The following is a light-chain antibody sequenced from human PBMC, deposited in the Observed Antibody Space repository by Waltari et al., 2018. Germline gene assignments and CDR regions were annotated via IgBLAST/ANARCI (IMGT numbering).Light chain of an antibody. CDR3: SSYTSSSTWV. CDR2: DVS. J-gene: IGLJ3*02. CDR1: SSDVGGDHY. Sequence: QSALTHPASVSRSPGQSLTISSPGTSSDVGGDHYVSWYQQHPGKAPKLMIYDVSKRPSGVSNRFSGSKSGNTASLTISGLQAEDEADYYCSSYTSSSTWVFGGGTKLTVL. V-gene: IGLV2-14*01.